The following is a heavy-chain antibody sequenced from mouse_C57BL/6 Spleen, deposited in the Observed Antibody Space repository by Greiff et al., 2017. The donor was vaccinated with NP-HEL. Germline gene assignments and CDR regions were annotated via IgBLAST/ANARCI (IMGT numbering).Heavy chain of an antibody. CDR2: IDPENGDT. CDR1: GFNIKDDY. D-gene: IGHD1-1*01. Sequence: EVQLQQSGAELVRPGASVKLSCTASGFNIKDDYMHWVKQRPEQGLEWIGWIDPENGDTEYASKFQGKATITADTSSNTAYLQLSSLTSEDTAVYYCTTDYYGSSPGAMDYWGQGTSVTVSS. V-gene: IGHV14-4*01. J-gene: IGHJ4*01. CDR3: TTDYYGSSPGAMDY.